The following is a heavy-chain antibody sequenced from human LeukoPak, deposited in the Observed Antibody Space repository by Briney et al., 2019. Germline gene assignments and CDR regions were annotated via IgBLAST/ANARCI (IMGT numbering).Heavy chain of an antibody. D-gene: IGHD3-22*01. CDR3: ARDIVPMIVATDAFDI. Sequence: GGSLRLSCAASGFTFSSYSMNWVRQAPGKGLEWVSSISSSSSYIYYADSVKGRFTISRDNAKNSLYLQMNSLRAEDTAVYYCARDIVPMIVATDAFDIWGQGTMVTASS. J-gene: IGHJ3*02. CDR2: ISSSSSYI. V-gene: IGHV3-21*01. CDR1: GFTFSSYS.